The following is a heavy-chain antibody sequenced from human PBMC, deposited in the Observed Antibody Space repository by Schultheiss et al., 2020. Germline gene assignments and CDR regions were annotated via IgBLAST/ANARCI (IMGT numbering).Heavy chain of an antibody. J-gene: IGHJ3*02. Sequence: GGSLRLSCAASGFTFSSYSMNWVRQAPGKGLEWVSAISGSGGSTYYADSVKGRFTISRDNSKNTLYLQMNSLRAEDTAVYYCAKDLVVPAAIIGAFDIWGQGTMVTVSS. D-gene: IGHD2-2*01. V-gene: IGHV3-23*01. CDR3: AKDLVVPAAIIGAFDI. CDR2: ISGSGGST. CDR1: GFTFSSYS.